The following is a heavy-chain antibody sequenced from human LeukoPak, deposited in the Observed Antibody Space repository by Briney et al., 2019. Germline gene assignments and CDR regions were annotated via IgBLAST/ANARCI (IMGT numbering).Heavy chain of an antibody. V-gene: IGHV4-39*02. CDR2: IYYSGST. CDR1: GGSIRSGSHY. D-gene: IGHD3-22*01. CDR3: AKRDDSGGNLVDL. Sequence: TSETLSLTCTVSGGSIRSGSHYWAWIRQPPGKGLEWIGSIYYSGSTYYNPSLENRVTISIDTSKNHFSLKLSSLSAAVTSVYYCAKRDDSGGNLVDLWGQGTLVTVS. J-gene: IGHJ4*02.